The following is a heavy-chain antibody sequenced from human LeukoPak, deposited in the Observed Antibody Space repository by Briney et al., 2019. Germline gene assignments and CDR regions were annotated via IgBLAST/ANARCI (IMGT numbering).Heavy chain of an antibody. CDR1: GFTFTSYE. CDR2: ITISGSTI. V-gene: IGHV3-48*03. CDR3: ARATSFDY. J-gene: IGHJ4*02. Sequence: GGSLRLSCAASGFTFTSYEMNWVRQAPGKGLEWVSYITISGSTIYYADSVKGRFTISRDNAKNSLFLQMNSPRAEDTAVYYCARATSFDYWGQGTLVTVSS.